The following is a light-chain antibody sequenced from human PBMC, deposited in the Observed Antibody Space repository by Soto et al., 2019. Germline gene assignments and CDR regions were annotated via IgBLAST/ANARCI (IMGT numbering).Light chain of an antibody. CDR2: DTS. J-gene: IGKJ2*01. CDR3: QHRTNWPRT. Sequence: EVVLTQSPVTLSLSPGERATLSCRASQSVGTFLAWYQQKPGQAPRLIIYDTSNRATGIPARFSGTGSGTEFALSISSVEPEDFAVYFCQHRTNWPRTFGQGTKLDIK. V-gene: IGKV3-11*01. CDR1: QSVGTF.